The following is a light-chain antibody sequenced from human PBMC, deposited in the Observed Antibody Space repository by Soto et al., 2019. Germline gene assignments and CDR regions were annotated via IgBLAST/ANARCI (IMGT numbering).Light chain of an antibody. J-gene: IGKJ4*01. CDR3: QQGYSTPLT. CDR2: AIS. Sequence: DIQMTQSPSSLSASVGDRVTITCRASQSVTTYLHWYQQKAGEAPKLLIYAISNLQSGVSSRFSGSGSGTDFSLTINTLQPEDFATYYCQQGYSTPLTFGGGTKVEI. V-gene: IGKV1-39*01. CDR1: QSVTTY.